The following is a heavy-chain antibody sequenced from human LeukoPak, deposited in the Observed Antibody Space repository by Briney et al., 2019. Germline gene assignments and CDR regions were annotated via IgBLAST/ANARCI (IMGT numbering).Heavy chain of an antibody. V-gene: IGHV4-4*07. CDR3: ARDYYDSSGYPFCDY. Sequence: SETLSLTCTASGGSISSYYWSWIRQPAGKGLEWIGRIYTSGSTTYNPSLKSRVTMSADTSKNQLSLKLSSVTAADTAVYYCARDYYDSSGYPFCDYWGQGTLVTVSS. J-gene: IGHJ4*02. CDR1: GGSISSYY. D-gene: IGHD3-22*01. CDR2: IYTSGST.